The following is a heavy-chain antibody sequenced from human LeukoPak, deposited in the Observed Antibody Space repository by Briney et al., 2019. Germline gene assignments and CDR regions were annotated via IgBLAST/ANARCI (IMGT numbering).Heavy chain of an antibody. CDR2: IYSDGST. CDR3: ARELREHGVFDI. J-gene: IGHJ3*02. V-gene: IGHV3-53*01. CDR1: GFTFRSNY. D-gene: IGHD1-26*01. Sequence: PGGSLRLPCAASGFTFRSNYMSWVRQAPGKGLEWVSEIYSDGSTYYAASVKGRFSISRDNSKNTVYLQMNSLRAEDTAVYYCARELREHGVFDIWGQGTMVTVSS.